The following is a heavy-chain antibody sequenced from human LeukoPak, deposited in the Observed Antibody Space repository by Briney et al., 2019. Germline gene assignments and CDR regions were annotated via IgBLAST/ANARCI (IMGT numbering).Heavy chain of an antibody. CDR2: ILTNGAP. Sequence: SETLSLTCGVYGYSLTNHFWIWLPHPPGGGLEWIGEILTNGAPTSNPALKSRVTISVDTSKNQFFLKLSSVTAADTAVYYCAGVPAAIHPWGQGTLVTVSS. CDR3: AGVPAAIHP. CDR1: GYSLTNHF. V-gene: IGHV4-34*12. J-gene: IGHJ5*02. D-gene: IGHD2-2*01.